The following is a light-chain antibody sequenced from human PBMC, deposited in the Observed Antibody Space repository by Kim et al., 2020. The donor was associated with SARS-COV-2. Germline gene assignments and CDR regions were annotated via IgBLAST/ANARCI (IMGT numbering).Light chain of an antibody. CDR3: QAWDSSTPWV. V-gene: IGLV3-1*01. Sequence: SYELTQPPSVSVSPGETASITCSGDKLGDKYVYWYQQKPGQSPVLVMYQDRKRPSGIPERFSGSNSGDTATLTISGTQAMDEADYYCQAWDSSTPWVFGGGTQLTVL. J-gene: IGLJ3*02. CDR2: QDR. CDR1: KLGDKY.